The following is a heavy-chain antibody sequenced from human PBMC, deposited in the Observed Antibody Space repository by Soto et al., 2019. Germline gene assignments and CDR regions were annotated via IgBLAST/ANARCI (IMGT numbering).Heavy chain of an antibody. Sequence: DEQLVESGGALVQPGGSLRLSCAASGFIVSANYMSWVRQAPGQGLEWVAVIYSGGGIYYSDSVKGRFTISRDHSMNPVYLKMSSLRAADSGVDYCMSRPRAWGQGTLVTVSS. V-gene: IGHV3-66*01. J-gene: IGHJ5*02. CDR2: IYSGGGI. D-gene: IGHD6-6*01. CDR1: GFIVSANY. CDR3: MSRPRA.